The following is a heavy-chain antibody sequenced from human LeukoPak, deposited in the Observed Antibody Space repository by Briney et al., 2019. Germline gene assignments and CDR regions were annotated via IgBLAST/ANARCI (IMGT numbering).Heavy chain of an antibody. D-gene: IGHD1-26*01. J-gene: IGHJ3*02. V-gene: IGHV3-43*01. CDR2: ISWDGDIT. Sequence: PGGSLRLSCAASGFTFDDYLIHWVRQAPGKGLEWVSLISWDGDITYYADCVKGRFTISRDNSKNSLYLQMNSLRPEDTAVYYCSINGGTYRPHAFDIWGHGTMVIVSS. CDR1: GFTFDDYL. CDR3: SINGGTYRPHAFDI.